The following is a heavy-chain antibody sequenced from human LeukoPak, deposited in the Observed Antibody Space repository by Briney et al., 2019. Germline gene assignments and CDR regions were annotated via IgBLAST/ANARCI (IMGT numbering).Heavy chain of an antibody. Sequence: GGSLRLSCAASGFTFSSYAMSWVRQAPGKGLEWVSGISTSGGRTYYADSVKGRFTISRDNSKNTLYLQMNSLRAEDTAVYYCARIVVVVAATSAVNYWGQGTLVTVSS. CDR3: ARIVVVVAATSAVNY. CDR2: ISTSGGRT. J-gene: IGHJ4*02. D-gene: IGHD2-15*01. V-gene: IGHV3-23*01. CDR1: GFTFSSYA.